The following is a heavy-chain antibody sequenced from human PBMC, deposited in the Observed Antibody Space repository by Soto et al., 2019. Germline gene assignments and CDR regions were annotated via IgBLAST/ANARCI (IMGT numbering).Heavy chain of an antibody. Sequence: EVQLVESGGGLVQPGRSLRLSCAASGFTFDDYAMHWVRQAPGKGLEWVSGISWNSGSIGYADSVKGRFTISRDNAKNSLYLQMNSLRAEDTALYYCAKDMAGRGVAVKNWGQGTLVTVSS. CDR2: ISWNSGSI. J-gene: IGHJ4*02. CDR1: GFTFDDYA. V-gene: IGHV3-9*01. CDR3: AKDMAGRGVAVKN. D-gene: IGHD6-19*01.